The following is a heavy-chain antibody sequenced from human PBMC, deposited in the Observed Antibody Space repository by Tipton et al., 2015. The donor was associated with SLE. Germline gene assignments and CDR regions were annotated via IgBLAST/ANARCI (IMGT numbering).Heavy chain of an antibody. CDR3: AREFLNPVTTVHYYFDL. V-gene: IGHV4-61*02. CDR2: IYSSGSP. Sequence: TLSLTCTVSGGSVNSGLYYWSWVRQPAGEGLEWIGRIYSSGSPNYNPSLKSRVSISLDTSKNQFSLKLISVTAADTAVYYCAREFLNPVTTVHYYFDLWGRGTLDTVSS. J-gene: IGHJ2*01. D-gene: IGHD4-11*01. CDR1: GGSVNSGLYY.